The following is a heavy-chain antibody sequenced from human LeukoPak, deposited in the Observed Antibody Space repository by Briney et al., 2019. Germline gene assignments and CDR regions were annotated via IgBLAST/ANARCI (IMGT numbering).Heavy chain of an antibody. D-gene: IGHD2-15*01. CDR2: ISGSSSYI. Sequence: GGSLRLSCAASGFTFSSYSMNWVRQAPGKGLEWLSSISGSSSYIYYADSVKGRFTISRDNARNSLYLQMKSLRAEDTAVYYCARLVRYCSGGSCYSPYYYYYYMDVWGKGTTVTISS. J-gene: IGHJ6*03. CDR1: GFTFSSYS. CDR3: ARLVRYCSGGSCYSPYYYYYYMDV. V-gene: IGHV3-21*01.